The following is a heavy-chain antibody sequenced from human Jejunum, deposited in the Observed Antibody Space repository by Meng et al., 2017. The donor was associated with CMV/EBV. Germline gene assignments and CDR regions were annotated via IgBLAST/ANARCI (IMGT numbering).Heavy chain of an antibody. D-gene: IGHD1-26*01. CDR3: ARDGSYKLDY. CDR1: GFTFSTSW. Sequence: PCAASGFTFSTSWMHWVRQVPGKGLVWVSRLTSDGRSVYADSVKGRFTISRDDATGTLYLQMNRVRAEDTAVYYCARDGSYKLDYWGQGTLVTVSS. CDR2: LTSDGRSV. V-gene: IGHV3-74*01. J-gene: IGHJ4*02.